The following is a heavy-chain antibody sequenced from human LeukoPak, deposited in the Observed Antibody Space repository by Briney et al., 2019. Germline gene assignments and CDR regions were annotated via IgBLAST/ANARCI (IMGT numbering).Heavy chain of an antibody. D-gene: IGHD6-19*01. CDR1: GITFSTYG. CDR2: ISYDGINE. J-gene: IGHJ5*02. CDR3: AQDQQKAVAGPKFDD. Sequence: PGRSLRLSCAASGITFSTYGMHWVRQSPGKGLEWVATISYDGINEYYAESVKGRFTISRDNSYNTLYLQMNSLRPEDTAVYFCAQDQQKAVAGPKFDDWGQGTLVTVSS. V-gene: IGHV3-30*18.